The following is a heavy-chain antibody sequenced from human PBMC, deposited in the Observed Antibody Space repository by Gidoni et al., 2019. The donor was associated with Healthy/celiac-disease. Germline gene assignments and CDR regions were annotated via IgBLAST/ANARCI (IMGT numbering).Heavy chain of an antibody. Sequence: QVQLVQSGAEVKKPGSSVKVSCKASGGTFISYAISWVRQAPGQGLEWMVGIIPIFGTANYAQKFQGRVTITADESTSTAYMELSSLRSEDTAVYYCAREWDREMATITYGYWGQGTLVTVSS. J-gene: IGHJ4*02. V-gene: IGHV1-69*01. CDR2: IIPIFGTA. D-gene: IGHD5-12*01. CDR3: AREWDREMATITYGY. CDR1: GGTFISYA.